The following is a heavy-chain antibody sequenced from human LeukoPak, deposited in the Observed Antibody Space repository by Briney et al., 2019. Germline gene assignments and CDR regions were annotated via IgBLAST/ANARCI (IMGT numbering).Heavy chain of an antibody. V-gene: IGHV3-7*01. CDR1: GSTFSSYW. CDR3: ARDYGDYVSYFDY. D-gene: IGHD4-17*01. Sequence: GGSLRLSCAASGSTFSSYWMSWVRQAPGKGLEWVANIKQDGSEKYYVDSVKGRFTISRANAKNSLYLQMNSLRAEDTAVYYCARDYGDYVSYFDYWGQGTLVTVSS. J-gene: IGHJ4*02. CDR2: IKQDGSEK.